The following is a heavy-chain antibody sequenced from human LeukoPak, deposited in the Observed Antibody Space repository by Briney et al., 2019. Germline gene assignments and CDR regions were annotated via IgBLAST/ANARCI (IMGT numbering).Heavy chain of an antibody. J-gene: IGHJ3*02. D-gene: IGHD3-22*01. CDR2: ISGRGDST. CDR1: GFTFYTYA. Sequence: GGSLRLSCAASGFTFYTYAMSWVRQAPGKGLEWVSAISGRGDSTNYADSVKGRFTISRDNSKNTLYLQMNSLRAEDTAVYYCARAPIVVSAFDIWGQGTMVTVSS. CDR3: ARAPIVVSAFDI. V-gene: IGHV3-23*01.